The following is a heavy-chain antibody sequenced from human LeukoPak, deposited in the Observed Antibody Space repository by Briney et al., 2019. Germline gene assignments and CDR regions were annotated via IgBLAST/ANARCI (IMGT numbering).Heavy chain of an antibody. D-gene: IGHD3-10*01. CDR2: LGGSGSST. V-gene: IGHV3-23*01. J-gene: IGHJ4*02. Sequence: PGGSLRLSCAASGFTFSLYAMSWVRQAPGKRLEWVSTLGGSGSSTYYADSVRGRFTISRDNSKNTLYLQMNSLRAEDTAVYYCAGNGGSGTYYLFDYWGQGTLVTVSS. CDR1: GFTFSLYA. CDR3: AGNGGSGTYYLFDY.